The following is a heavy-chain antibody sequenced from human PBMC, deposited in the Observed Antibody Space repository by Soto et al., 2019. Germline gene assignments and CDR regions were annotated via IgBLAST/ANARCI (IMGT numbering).Heavy chain of an antibody. J-gene: IGHJ4*02. CDR1: GVSIHNSHSF. CDR3: GRVVEGATRHTDFDY. V-gene: IGHV4-39*01. CDR2: VYYSGGA. D-gene: IGHD2-15*01. Sequence: SETLSLTCAVSGVSIHNSHSFWGWIRQPPGKGLEFIGSVYYSGGANYNPSLKSRVTVSIDTSNNQFSLRVNSVTAADTAVYYCGRVVEGATRHTDFDYWGQGILVTVPS.